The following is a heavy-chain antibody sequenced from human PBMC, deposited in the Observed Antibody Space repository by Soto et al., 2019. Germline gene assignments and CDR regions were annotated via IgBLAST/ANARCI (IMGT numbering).Heavy chain of an antibody. CDR1: GAYISGFY. CDR3: VRDGTKTLRDWFDP. J-gene: IGHJ5*02. CDR2: IYATGTT. D-gene: IGHD1-1*01. V-gene: IGHV4-4*07. Sequence: QVQLQESGPGLVKPSETLSLTCTVSGAYISGFYWTWIRKSAGKGLEWIGRIYATGTTDYNPSLMSRVMMSGDTSKKQFSLKLRSVTAADTAVYYCVRDGTKTLRDWFDPWGQGISVTVSS.